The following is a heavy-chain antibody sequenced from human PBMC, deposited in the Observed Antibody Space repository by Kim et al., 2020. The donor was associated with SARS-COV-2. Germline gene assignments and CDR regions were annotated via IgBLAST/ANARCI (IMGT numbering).Heavy chain of an antibody. D-gene: IGHD1-1*01. J-gene: IGHJ6*02. V-gene: IGHV4-4*07. Sequence: PSLKRRVTLSVDTSKNQFSLKLSSVTAADTAVYYCARGERRHYYYYGMDVWGQGTTVTVSS. CDR3: ARGERRHYYYYGMDV.